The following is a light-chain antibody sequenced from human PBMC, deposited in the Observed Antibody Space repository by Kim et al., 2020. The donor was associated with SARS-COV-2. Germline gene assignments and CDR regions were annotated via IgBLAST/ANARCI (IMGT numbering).Light chain of an antibody. Sequence: EIVMTQSPATLSVSPGERATLSCRASQSVSSNLAWYQQKPGQAPRLLIYGASTRATGIPARFSGSGSGTEFTLTISSLQSEDFAVYYCHQYNNWPLYTFGQGTKLEI. J-gene: IGKJ2*01. CDR3: HQYNNWPLYT. CDR2: GAS. V-gene: IGKV3-15*01. CDR1: QSVSSN.